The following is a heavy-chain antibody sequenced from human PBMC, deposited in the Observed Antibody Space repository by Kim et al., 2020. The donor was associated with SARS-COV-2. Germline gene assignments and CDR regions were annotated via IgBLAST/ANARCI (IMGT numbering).Heavy chain of an antibody. CDR3: ARSIGSMGLWYFDL. V-gene: IGHV4-59*08. CDR2: IYYSGST. D-gene: IGHD3-10*01. CDR1: GGSISSYY. Sequence: SETLSLTCTVSGGSISSYYWSWIRQPPGKGLEWIGYIYYSGSTNYNPSLKSRVTISVDTSKNQFSLKLSSVTAADTAVYYCARSIGSMGLWYFDLWGRGTLVTVSS. J-gene: IGHJ2*01.